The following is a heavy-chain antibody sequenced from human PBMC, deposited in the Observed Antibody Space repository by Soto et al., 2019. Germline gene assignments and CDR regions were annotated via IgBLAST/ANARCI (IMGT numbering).Heavy chain of an antibody. CDR1: GFTFSSYA. V-gene: IGHV3-23*01. J-gene: IGHJ4*02. Sequence: GGSLRLSCAASGFTFSSYAMSWVRQAPGKGLEWVSAISGSGGSTYYADSVKGRFTISRDNSKNTLYLQMNSLRAEDTAVYYRAKVGIVRGILKGFDYWGQGTLVTVSS. D-gene: IGHD3-10*01. CDR3: AKVGIVRGILKGFDY. CDR2: ISGSGGST.